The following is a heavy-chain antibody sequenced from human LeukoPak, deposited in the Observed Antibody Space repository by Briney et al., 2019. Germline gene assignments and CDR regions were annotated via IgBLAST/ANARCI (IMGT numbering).Heavy chain of an antibody. CDR1: GFTFSSYS. D-gene: IGHD3-10*01. CDR3: AKGSGASYGSALGD. CDR2: ISSDGNNK. Sequence: GGSLRLSCAASGFTFSSYSMNWVRQAPGKGLEWVAVISSDGNNKYFGDSVKGRFTISRDNANNMLYLQMNSLRPEDTASYYCAKGSGASYGSALGDWGQGTLVTVSS. V-gene: IGHV3-30*18. J-gene: IGHJ4*02.